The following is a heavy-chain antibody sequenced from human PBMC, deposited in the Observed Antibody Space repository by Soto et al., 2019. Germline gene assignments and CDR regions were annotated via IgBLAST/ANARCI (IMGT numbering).Heavy chain of an antibody. Sequence: SETLSLTCTVSGGSISSYYWSWIRQPPGKGLEWIGYIYYSGSTNYNPSLKSRVTISVDTSKNQFSLKLSSVTAADTAVYYCARFATMVRGVILNWFDPWGQGTLVTVSS. V-gene: IGHV4-59*01. CDR2: IYYSGST. CDR1: GGSISSYY. D-gene: IGHD3-10*01. CDR3: ARFATMVRGVILNWFDP. J-gene: IGHJ5*02.